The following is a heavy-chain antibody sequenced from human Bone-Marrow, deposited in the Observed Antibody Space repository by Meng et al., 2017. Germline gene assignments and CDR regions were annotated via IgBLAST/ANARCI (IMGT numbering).Heavy chain of an antibody. CDR1: GFTFSSYA. Sequence: GESLKISCAASGFTFSSYAMSWVRQAPGKGLEWVSAISGSGGSTYYADSVKGRFTISRDNSKNTLYLQMNSLRAEDTAVYYCARDGYYDSSGYYYALAFDIWGQGTMVTVSS. CDR3: ARDGYYDSSGYYYALAFDI. V-gene: IGHV3-23*01. D-gene: IGHD3-22*01. CDR2: ISGSGGST. J-gene: IGHJ3*02.